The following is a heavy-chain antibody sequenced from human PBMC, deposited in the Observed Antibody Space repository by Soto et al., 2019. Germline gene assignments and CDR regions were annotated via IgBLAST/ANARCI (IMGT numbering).Heavy chain of an antibody. V-gene: IGHV1-2*02. D-gene: IGHD6-19*01. CDR3: ARRVSSGYPLYGMDV. CDR1: GYTFTGYY. Sequence: QVQLVQSGAEVKKPGAPVKVSCKASGYTFTGYYMHWVRQAPGQGLEWMGWINPNSGGTNYAQKFQGRVTMTRDTSISTAYMELSRLRSDDTAVYYCARRVSSGYPLYGMDVWGQGTTVTGSS. CDR2: INPNSGGT. J-gene: IGHJ6*02.